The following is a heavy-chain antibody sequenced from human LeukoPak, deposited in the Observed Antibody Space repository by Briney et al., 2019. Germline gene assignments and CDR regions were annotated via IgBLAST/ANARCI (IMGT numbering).Heavy chain of an antibody. CDR2: INQDGGEK. CDR3: AQLRTFDY. CDR1: GFTFSSYW. D-gene: IGHD1-26*01. V-gene: IGHV3-7*01. Sequence: PGGSLRLSCAASGFTFSSYWMTWVRQAPGKGLEWVASINQDGGEKYYVDSVKGRFTISRDNTKNLVYLQINSLRAEDTAVYYCAQLRTFDYWGQGALVTVSS. J-gene: IGHJ4*02.